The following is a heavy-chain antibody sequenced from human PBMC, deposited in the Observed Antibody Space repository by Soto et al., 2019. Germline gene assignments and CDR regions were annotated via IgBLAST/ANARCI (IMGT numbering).Heavy chain of an antibody. V-gene: IGHV4-30-4*01. J-gene: IGHJ4*02. D-gene: IGHD3-10*01. Sequence: SETLSLTCTVSGGSISSADYYWSWIRQSPGKGLEWIGYIYFSGNTYYNPSLKSRVSMSLDRSKNQFSLKLSSVTAADTAVYYCARSDDALLWFGDLNYWGQGTLVTVSS. CDR3: ARSDDALLWFGDLNY. CDR1: GGSISSADYY. CDR2: IYFSGNT.